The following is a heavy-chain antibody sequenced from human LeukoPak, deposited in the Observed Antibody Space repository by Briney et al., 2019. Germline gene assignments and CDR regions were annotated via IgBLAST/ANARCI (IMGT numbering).Heavy chain of an antibody. Sequence: PGGSLRLSCAASGFTFSSYGMHWVRQAPGKGLEWVAVISYDGNNKYYADSVKGRFTISRDNSKNTLYLQMNSLRAEDTAVYYCAKDRAKYSAYGTVDYWGQGTLVTVSS. V-gene: IGHV3-30*18. CDR3: AKDRAKYSAYGTVDY. J-gene: IGHJ4*02. CDR2: ISYDGNNK. CDR1: GFTFSSYG. D-gene: IGHD5-12*01.